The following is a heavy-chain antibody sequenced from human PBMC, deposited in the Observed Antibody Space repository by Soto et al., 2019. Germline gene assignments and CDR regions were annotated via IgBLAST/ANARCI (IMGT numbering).Heavy chain of an antibody. J-gene: IGHJ5*02. D-gene: IGHD2-21*01. CDR1: GAALNSGNYY. CDR3: ARLRIATNNYKWFDP. V-gene: IGHV4-31*03. Sequence: SETLSLTCIVSGAALNSGNYYWSWIRQVPGKGLEWIGHIYVTGAVDYNPSLRDRITISQDTSERQFSLNLRLVTAADTAVYYCARLRIATNNYKWFDPWGRGTLVTVSS. CDR2: IYVTGAV.